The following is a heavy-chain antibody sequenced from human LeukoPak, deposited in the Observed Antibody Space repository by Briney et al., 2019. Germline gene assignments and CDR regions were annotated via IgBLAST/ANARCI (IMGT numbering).Heavy chain of an antibody. CDR1: GGSIGGSISSFS. CDR2: IYTSGNT. CDR3: AREGYCSGTSCYNFNY. J-gene: IGHJ4*02. V-gene: IGHV4-4*07. Sequence: SETLSLTCTVSGGSIGGSISSFSWSWIRQPAGEGLEWIGRIYTSGNTNYNPSLKSRITMSVDTSKNQFSLKLTSVTAADTAVYYCAREGYCSGTSCYNFNYWGQGTLVTVSS. D-gene: IGHD2-2*02.